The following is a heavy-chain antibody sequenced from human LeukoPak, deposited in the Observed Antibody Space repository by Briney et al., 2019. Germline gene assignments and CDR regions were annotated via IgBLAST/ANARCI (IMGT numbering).Heavy chain of an antibody. D-gene: IGHD4-17*01. CDR3: ARMYGDYEDP. CDR1: GYSFSTHW. V-gene: IGHV1-46*01. J-gene: IGHJ5*02. CDR2: INPSGGST. Sequence: GASVKVSCKASGYSFSTHWMHWVRQAPGQGLEWMGIINPSGGSTSYAQKFQGRVTMTRDMSTSTVYMELSSLRSEDTAVYYCARMYGDYEDPWGQGTLVTVSS.